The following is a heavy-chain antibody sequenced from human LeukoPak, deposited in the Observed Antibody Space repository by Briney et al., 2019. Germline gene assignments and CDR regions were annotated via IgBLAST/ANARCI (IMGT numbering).Heavy chain of an antibody. CDR3: AKGYSSSWHPFDY. CDR1: GYSFTSYW. D-gene: IGHD6-13*01. J-gene: IGHJ4*02. V-gene: IGHV5-51*01. Sequence: GESLKISCKGSGYSFTSYWIGWVRQLPGKGLEWMGIIYPGESDTRYSPSFQGQVTISADKSISTSYLQWSSLMASDTAMYFCAKGYSSSWHPFDYWGQGTLVTVSS. CDR2: IYPGESDT.